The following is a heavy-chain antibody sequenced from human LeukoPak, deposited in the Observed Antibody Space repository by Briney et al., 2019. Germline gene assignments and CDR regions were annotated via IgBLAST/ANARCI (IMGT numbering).Heavy chain of an antibody. CDR2: IKSDGST. Sequence: GGSLTLSCAASGFTFSMYWMHWVRQAPGKGLVWVSRIKSDGSTNYADSVKGRFTIYRDNAKNTVSLQMNSLRPEDTGVYYCTRAPSEIGGYYPEYFRHWGQGTLVTVSS. J-gene: IGHJ1*01. D-gene: IGHD3-22*01. CDR1: GFTFSMYW. CDR3: TRAPSEIGGYYPEYFRH. V-gene: IGHV3-74*01.